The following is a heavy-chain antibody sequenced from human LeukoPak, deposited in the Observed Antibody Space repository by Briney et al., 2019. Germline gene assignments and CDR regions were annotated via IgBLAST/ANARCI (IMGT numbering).Heavy chain of an antibody. CDR3: ARQGGGSGSYLGDAFDI. CDR2: IYPGDSDT. D-gene: IGHD3-10*01. J-gene: IGHJ3*02. CDR1: GYSFTSYW. Sequence: GESLKISCKSSGYSFTSYWIGWVRQMPGKGLEWMGIIYPGDSDTRYSPSFQGQVTISADKSISTAYLQWSSLKASDTAMYYCARQGGGSGSYLGDAFDIWGQGTMVTVSS. V-gene: IGHV5-51*01.